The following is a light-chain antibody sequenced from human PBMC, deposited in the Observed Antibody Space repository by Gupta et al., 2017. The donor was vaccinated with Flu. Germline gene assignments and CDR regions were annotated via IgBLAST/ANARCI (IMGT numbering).Light chain of an antibody. J-gene: IGLJ3*02. V-gene: IGLV2-8*01. CDR1: GSDVGGYNY. CDR3: SSYAGSSKWV. Sequence: QSAPTQPPSAPGSPGQSVTISCTGTGSDVGGYNYVSWFQQHPGKAPKLMIYEVSKRPSGVPDRFSGSKSGNTASLTVSGLQAEDEADYFCSSYAGSSKWVFGGGTKVTVL. CDR2: EVS.